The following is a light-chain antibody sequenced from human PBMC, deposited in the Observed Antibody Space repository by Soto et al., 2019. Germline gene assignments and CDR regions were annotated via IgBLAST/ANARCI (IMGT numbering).Light chain of an antibody. J-gene: IGLJ1*01. CDR1: SSDVGDYNY. V-gene: IGLV2-14*01. Sequence: HSVLTQPASVSGSPGQSITISCTGSSSDVGDYNYVAWYQQHPDKAPKLMIFDVSSRPSGVSNRFSGSKSGNTASLTISGLQAEDEADYFCSSYSSSGTLYVFGTGTKLTVL. CDR3: SSYSSSGTLYV. CDR2: DVS.